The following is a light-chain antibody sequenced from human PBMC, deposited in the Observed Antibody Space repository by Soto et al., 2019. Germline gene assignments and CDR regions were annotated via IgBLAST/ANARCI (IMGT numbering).Light chain of an antibody. Sequence: DIQMTQSPSTLSASVGDRVTITCRASQSISSWLAWYQQKPGKAPKLLIYDASSLESGVPSRFSGNRSGTEFTLPISSLQPDDFATYYCQQYNSYSWTFGQGTKVEIK. J-gene: IGKJ1*01. CDR3: QQYNSYSWT. CDR1: QSISSW. V-gene: IGKV1-5*01. CDR2: DAS.